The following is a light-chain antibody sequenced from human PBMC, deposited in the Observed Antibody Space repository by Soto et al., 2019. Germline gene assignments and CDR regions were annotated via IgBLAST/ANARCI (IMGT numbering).Light chain of an antibody. CDR2: DAS. CDR1: QSLSFN. V-gene: IGKV3D-15*01. Sequence: IVMTQSPATLAVSPGERATLSCRASQSLSFNLAWYQQKPGQAPRLLIYDASIRAAGVPARFSGSGSGTDFSLTISSLEPEDFAVYYCQQFGSSVTFGQGTRLEI. CDR3: QQFGSSVT. J-gene: IGKJ5*01.